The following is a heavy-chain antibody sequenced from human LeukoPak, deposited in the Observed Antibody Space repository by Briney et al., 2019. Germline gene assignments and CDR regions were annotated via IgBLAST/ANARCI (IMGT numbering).Heavy chain of an antibody. CDR2: IYSGGST. CDR3: AGGRYYYDSSGYFDY. V-gene: IGHV3-53*01. Sequence: GGSLRLSCAASGFTVSSNYMSWVRQAPGKGLEWVSVIYSGGSTYYADSVKGRFTISRDNSKNTLYLQMNSLRAEDTAVYYCAGGRYYYDSSGYFDYWGQGTLVTVSS. J-gene: IGHJ4*02. D-gene: IGHD3-22*01. CDR1: GFTVSSNY.